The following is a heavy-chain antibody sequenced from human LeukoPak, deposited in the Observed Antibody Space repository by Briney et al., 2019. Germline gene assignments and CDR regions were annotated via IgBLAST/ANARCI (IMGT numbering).Heavy chain of an antibody. V-gene: IGHV3-21*01. D-gene: IGHD3-10*01. CDR3: ARGGYGSGSHYYFDY. CDR2: ISSSSSYI. Sequence: GGSVRLSCAASGFTFSSYSMNWVRQAPGKGLEWVSSISSSSSYIYYADSVKGRFTISRDNAKNSLYLQMNSLRAEDTAVYYCARGGYGSGSHYYFDYWGQGTLVTVSS. CDR1: GFTFSSYS. J-gene: IGHJ4*02.